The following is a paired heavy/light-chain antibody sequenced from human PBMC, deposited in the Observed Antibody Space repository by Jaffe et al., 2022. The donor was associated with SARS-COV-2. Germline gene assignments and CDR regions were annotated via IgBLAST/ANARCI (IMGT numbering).Heavy chain of an antibody. CDR2: IYSDSTT. D-gene: IGHD3-22*01. CDR3: ARVRDLEDTSGFRPLFFDL. J-gene: IGHJ4*02. CDR1: GFSVRNYY. Sequence: QLVETGGGLIQPGGSLRLSCAASGFSVRNYYMSWVRQPPGKGLEWVSVIYSDSTTLYADSVRGRFTISRDNSKNTLSLQMNRLSAEDSAVYYCARVRDLEDTSGFRPLFFDLWGQGTLVTVSS. V-gene: IGHV3-53*02.
Light chain of an antibody. J-gene: IGKJ4*01. CDR3: QQYYNTPLA. CDR1: QSVLYSSNNKNY. V-gene: IGKV4-1*01. Sequence: DIVMTQSPDSLAVSLGERATINCKSSQSVLYSSNNKNYLAWYQHKPGQPPKLLIYWASTRESGVPDRFSGSGSGTDFTLTISSLQAEDVAVYFCQQYYNTPLAFGGGTKVEIK. CDR2: WAS.